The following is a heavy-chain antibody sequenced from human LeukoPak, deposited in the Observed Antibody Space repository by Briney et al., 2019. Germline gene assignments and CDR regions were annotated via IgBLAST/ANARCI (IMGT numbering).Heavy chain of an antibody. CDR2: ISGSGGST. CDR1: GFTFSSYA. CDR3: AKVPILTGYLAYFDY. Sequence: GGSLRLSCAASGFTFSSYAMSWVRQAPGKGLEWVSAISGSGGSTYYADSVKGRFTISRDNSKNTLYLQMNSLRAEDTAVYYCAKVPILTGYLAYFDYWGQGTLVTVSS. D-gene: IGHD3-9*01. V-gene: IGHV3-23*01. J-gene: IGHJ4*02.